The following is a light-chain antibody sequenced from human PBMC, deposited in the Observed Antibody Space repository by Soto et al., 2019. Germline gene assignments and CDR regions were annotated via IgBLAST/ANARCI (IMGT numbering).Light chain of an antibody. J-gene: IGKJ1*01. Sequence: EIVLTQSPGTLSLSPGEGATLSCMASQSVMSRYIAWYQQRPGQAPRLLIYGASNRATGIPDRFSGSGSGTDFTLTISRLEPEDFAVYYCQQYGSALWTFGQGTKVDIK. CDR2: GAS. CDR1: QSVMSRY. CDR3: QQYGSALWT. V-gene: IGKV3-20*01.